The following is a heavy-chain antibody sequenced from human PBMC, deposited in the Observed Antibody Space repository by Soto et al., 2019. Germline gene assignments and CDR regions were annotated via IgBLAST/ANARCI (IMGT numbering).Heavy chain of an antibody. D-gene: IGHD4-17*01. V-gene: IGHV3-30-3*01. CDR1: GFTFSSYA. CDR2: ISYDGSNK. Sequence: QVQLVESGGGVVQPGRSLRLSCAASGFTFSSYAMHWVRQAPGKGLEWVAVISYDGSNKYYADSVKGRFTISRDNFKNTLYLQKNSLRAEDTAVYYCARSATVVTPSLDYWGQGTLVTVS. CDR3: ARSATVVTPSLDY. J-gene: IGHJ4*02.